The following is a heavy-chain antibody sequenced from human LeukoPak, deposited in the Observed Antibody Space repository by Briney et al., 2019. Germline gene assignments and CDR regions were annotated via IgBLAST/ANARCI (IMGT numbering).Heavy chain of an antibody. Sequence: SETLSLTCTVSGGSISSYYWSWIRQPPGKGLEWIGYIYYSGSTNYNPSLKSRVTISVDTSKNQFSLKLRSVTAADTAVYYCARGGWGWFDPWGQGTLVTVSS. J-gene: IGHJ5*02. CDR1: GGSISSYY. D-gene: IGHD3-16*01. CDR2: IYYSGST. CDR3: ARGGWGWFDP. V-gene: IGHV4-59*01.